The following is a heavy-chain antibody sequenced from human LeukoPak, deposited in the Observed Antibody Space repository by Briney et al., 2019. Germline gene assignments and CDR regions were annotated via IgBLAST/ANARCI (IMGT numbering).Heavy chain of an antibody. V-gene: IGHV1-69*05. CDR2: IIPIFGTA. Sequence: GSSVKVSCKASGGTFSSYAISWVRQAPGQGLEWMGGIIPIFGTANYVQKFQGRVTITTDESTSTAYMELSSLRSEDTAVYYCARGYDSSGYCLDYWGQGTLVTVSS. J-gene: IGHJ4*02. CDR1: GGTFSSYA. CDR3: ARGYDSSGYCLDY. D-gene: IGHD3-22*01.